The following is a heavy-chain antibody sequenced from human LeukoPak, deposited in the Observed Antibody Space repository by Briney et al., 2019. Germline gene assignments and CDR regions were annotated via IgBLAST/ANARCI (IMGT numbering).Heavy chain of an antibody. CDR3: ARDRVVVPAAIDYGMDV. CDR1: GFTVSSNY. V-gene: IGHV3-53*01. J-gene: IGHJ6*02. Sequence: RGSLRLSCAASGFTVSSNYMSWVRQAPGKGLEWVSVIYSGGSTYYADSVKGRFTISRDNSKNTLYLQMNSLRAEDTAVYYCARDRVVVPAAIDYGMDVWGQGTTVTVSS. CDR2: IYSGGST. D-gene: IGHD2-2*01.